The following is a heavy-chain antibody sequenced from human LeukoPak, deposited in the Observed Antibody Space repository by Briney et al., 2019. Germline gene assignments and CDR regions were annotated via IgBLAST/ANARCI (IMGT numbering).Heavy chain of an antibody. CDR3: AKPIGYCSSTSCLIDAFDI. V-gene: IGHV3-23*01. CDR1: GFTLSTYA. CDR2: ISGSDGST. D-gene: IGHD2-2*01. J-gene: IGHJ3*02. Sequence: GGSLRLSCAASGFTLSTYAMSWVRQAPGKGLEWVSGISGSDGSTYYADSVKGRFTISRDNSKNTLYLQMNSLRAEDTAVYYCAKPIGYCSSTSCLIDAFDIWGQGTMVTVSS.